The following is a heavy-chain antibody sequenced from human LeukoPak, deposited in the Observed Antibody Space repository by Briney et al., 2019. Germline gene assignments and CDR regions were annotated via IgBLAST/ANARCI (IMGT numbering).Heavy chain of an antibody. J-gene: IGHJ6*03. CDR3: ARDPYYYMDV. V-gene: IGHV3-48*04. CDR1: GFTFSSYS. Sequence: PGGSLRLSCAASGFTFSSYSMNWVRQAPGKGLEWVSYISSSGSTIYYADSVKGRFTISRDNAKNSLYLQMNSLRAEDTAVYYCARDPYYYMDVWGKGTTVTVSS. CDR2: ISSSGSTI.